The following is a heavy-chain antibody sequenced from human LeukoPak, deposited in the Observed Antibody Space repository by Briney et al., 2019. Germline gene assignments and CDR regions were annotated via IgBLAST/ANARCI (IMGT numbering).Heavy chain of an antibody. J-gene: IGHJ6*03. CDR1: GGSISSGSYY. CDR3: ARDPDYSTDYYYYMDV. V-gene: IGHV4-61*02. CDR2: IYTSGST. D-gene: IGHD4-11*01. Sequence: PSETLSLTRTVSGGSISSGSYYWSWIRQPAGKGLEWIGRIYTSGSTNYNPSLKSRVTISVDTSKNQFSLKLSSVTAADTAVYYCARDPDYSTDYYYYMDVWGKGTTVTVSS.